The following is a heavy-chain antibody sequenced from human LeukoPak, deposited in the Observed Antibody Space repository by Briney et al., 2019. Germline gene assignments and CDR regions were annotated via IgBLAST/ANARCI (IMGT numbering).Heavy chain of an antibody. Sequence: SETLSLTCTVSGGSISSYYWSWIRQPPGKGLERIGYIYYSGSTNYNPSLKSRVTISVDTSKNQFSLKLSSVTAADTAVYYCARDVLKYGFDYWGQGTPLTVSS. CDR1: GGSISSYY. D-gene: IGHD4-17*01. CDR3: ARDVLKYGFDY. CDR2: IYYSGST. V-gene: IGHV4-59*01. J-gene: IGHJ4*02.